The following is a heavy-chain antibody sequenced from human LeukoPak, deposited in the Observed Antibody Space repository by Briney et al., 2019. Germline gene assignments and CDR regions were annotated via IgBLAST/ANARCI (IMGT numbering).Heavy chain of an antibody. V-gene: IGHV3-74*01. CDR1: GFTFSTYW. J-gene: IGHJ6*02. CDR2: ISSDGTAT. CDR3: ARDSAYAMDV. Sequence: GSLRLSCAASGFTFSTYWMHWVRQAPGQGLVWVSGISSDGTATRYADFVKGRFTISRDNAKNTLSLQMNSLRVEDTAMYCCARDSAYAMDVWGQGTTVTVS.